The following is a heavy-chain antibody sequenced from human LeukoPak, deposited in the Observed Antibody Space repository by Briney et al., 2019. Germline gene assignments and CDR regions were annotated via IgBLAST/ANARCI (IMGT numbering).Heavy chain of an antibody. CDR2: ISTGGSTT. CDR1: GFTFSSFW. CDR3: AGGPAY. V-gene: IGHV3-74*01. J-gene: IGHJ4*02. D-gene: IGHD1-14*01. Sequence: GGSLRLSCAASGFTFSSFWMHWVRQAPGKGLVWVSRISTGGSTTTYADSVKGRFTISRDNAKNTAYLQMDSLRAEDTAVYYCAGGPAYWGQGSLVTVSS.